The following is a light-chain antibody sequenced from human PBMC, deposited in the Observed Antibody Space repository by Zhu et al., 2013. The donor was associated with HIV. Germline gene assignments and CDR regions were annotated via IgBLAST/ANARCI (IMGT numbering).Light chain of an antibody. CDR1: QSVSNY. CDR2: GAS. V-gene: IGKV3-20*01. J-gene: IGKJ2*01. CDR3: QQYGTSPRNT. Sequence: EIVLTQSPATLSLSPGERATLSCRASQSVSNYLAWYQQKPGQAPRLLIYGASTRATGIPARFSGSGSGTEFTLTITRLEPEDFAVYHCQQYGTSPRNTFGQGTKVEMK.